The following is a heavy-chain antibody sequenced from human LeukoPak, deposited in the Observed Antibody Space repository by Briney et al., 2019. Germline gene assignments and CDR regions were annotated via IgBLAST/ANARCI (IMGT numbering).Heavy chain of an antibody. CDR1: GFIFSSYA. V-gene: IGHV3-30*18. CDR2: ISSDGNSN. Sequence: GRSLRLSCAASGFIFSSYAMQWVRQAPGRGLEWVAVISSDGNSNFYSNSVRGRFTIPRDNSKNTVYLQMNTPKGEDTAVYYCAKDGGAAGTFDYWGQGTLVTVSS. CDR3: AKDGGAAGTFDY. D-gene: IGHD6-13*01. J-gene: IGHJ4*02.